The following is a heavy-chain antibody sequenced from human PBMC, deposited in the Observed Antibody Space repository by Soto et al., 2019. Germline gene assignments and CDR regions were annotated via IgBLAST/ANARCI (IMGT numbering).Heavy chain of an antibody. V-gene: IGHV4-61*01. D-gene: IGHD3-9*01. CDR1: FGSVSPVSYY. J-gene: IGHJ5*02. CDR3: ARVQQDILTGYNWFER. Sequence: SLTRSLPHTVAFGSVSPVSYYCICIRQPPGKGLAWIGYIYYSGSTNYHPCLKSRVTISVDTAKSQFSLKLSSVTAADTAVYYCARVQQDILTGYNWFERW. CDR2: IYYSGST.